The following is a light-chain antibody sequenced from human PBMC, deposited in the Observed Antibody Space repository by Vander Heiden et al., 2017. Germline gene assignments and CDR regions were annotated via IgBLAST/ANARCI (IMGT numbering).Light chain of an antibody. CDR2: GAS. Sequence: EIVLTQSPGTLSLSPGERATLSCRASQSVSSSYLAWYQQKPGQAPRLLIYGASSRATGIPDRFSGSGSGTDFTLTISRLEPEDFAVYYCQQYGSSLITFGQWTPLEI. CDR3: QQYGSSLIT. V-gene: IGKV3-20*01. J-gene: IGKJ5*01. CDR1: QSVSSSY.